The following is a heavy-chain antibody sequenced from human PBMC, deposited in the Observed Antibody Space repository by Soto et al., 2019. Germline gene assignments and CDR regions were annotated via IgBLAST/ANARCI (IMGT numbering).Heavy chain of an antibody. CDR1: GFTFSSYG. CDR3: AKGRALLRFLEWLLDDAFDI. Sequence: QVQLVESGGGVVQPGRSLRLSCAASGFTFSSYGMHWVRQAPGKGLEWVAVISYDGSNKYYADSVKGRFTISRDNSKNTLYLQMNSLRAEDTAVYYCAKGRALLRFLEWLLDDAFDIWGQGTMVTVSS. CDR2: ISYDGSNK. V-gene: IGHV3-30*18. J-gene: IGHJ3*02. D-gene: IGHD3-3*01.